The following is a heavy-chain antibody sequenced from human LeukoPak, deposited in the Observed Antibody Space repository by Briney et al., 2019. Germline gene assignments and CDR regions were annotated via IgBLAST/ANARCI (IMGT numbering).Heavy chain of an antibody. J-gene: IGHJ3*02. CDR1: GYTLTELS. CDR3: ATDLRRGYSGSYYRGFDI. D-gene: IGHD1-26*01. V-gene: IGHV1-24*01. Sequence: ASVKVSCKVSGYTLTELSMHWVRQAPGKGLEWMGGFDPEDGETIYAQKFQGRVTMTEDTSTDTAYMELSSLRSEDTAVYYCATDLRRGYSGSYYRGFDIWGQGTMVTVSS. CDR2: FDPEDGET.